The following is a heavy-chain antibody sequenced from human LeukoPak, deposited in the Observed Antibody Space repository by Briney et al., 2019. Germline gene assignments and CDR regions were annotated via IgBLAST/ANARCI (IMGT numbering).Heavy chain of an antibody. Sequence: PSETLSLTCSVSGYSISSGYYWGWIRQPPGKGLEWIGNIYHDGNTYYNPSLKSRVTISVDTSKNQFSLKLISVSAADTAIYYCARHLHTWNGAYYYVDVWGKGTTVTISS. CDR2: IYHDGNT. J-gene: IGHJ6*03. V-gene: IGHV4-38-2*02. CDR3: ARHLHTWNGAYYYVDV. CDR1: GYSISSGYY. D-gene: IGHD1-20*01.